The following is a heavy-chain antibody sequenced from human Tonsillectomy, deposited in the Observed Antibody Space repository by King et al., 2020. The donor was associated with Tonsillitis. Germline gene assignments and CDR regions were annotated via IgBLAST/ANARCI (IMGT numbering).Heavy chain of an antibody. Sequence: VQLVESGAEVKKPGASVKVSCKASGYTFTSYDINWVRQASGQGLEWMGWMNPNSGNTGSAQKFQGRVTMTRNTSISTAYMELSSLRSEDTAGYYCAGGMSIFGVVIVGCFDCWRQGTLVAVPS. V-gene: IGHV1-8*01. CDR3: AGGMSIFGVVIVGCFDC. CDR1: GYTFTSYD. CDR2: MNPNSGNT. J-gene: IGHJ4*02. D-gene: IGHD3-3*01.